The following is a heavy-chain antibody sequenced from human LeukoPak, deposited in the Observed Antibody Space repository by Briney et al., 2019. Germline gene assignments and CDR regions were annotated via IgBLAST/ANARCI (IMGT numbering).Heavy chain of an antibody. V-gene: IGHV5-51*01. CDR1: GYSFTSYW. J-gene: IGHJ4*02. CDR2: IYPGDSDT. D-gene: IGHD6-19*01. CDR3: ARHQGYSSGWYTSPPYFFDY. Sequence: RLGESLKISCKGSGYSFTSYWIGWVRQMPGKGLEWMGIIYPGDSDTRYSPSFQGQVTISADKSISTAYLQWSSLKASDTAMYCCARHQGYSSGWYTSPPYFFDYWGQGTLVTVSS.